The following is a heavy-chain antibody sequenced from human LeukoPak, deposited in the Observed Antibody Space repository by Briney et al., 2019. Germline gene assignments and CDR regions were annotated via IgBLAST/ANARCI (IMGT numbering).Heavy chain of an antibody. CDR3: ARRGLSSSSWSAFDI. CDR1: GYPISSGYY. Sequence: SETLSLTCAVSGYPISSGYYWGWIRQPPGEGLEWIGSIYHSGSTYYNPSLKSRVTISVDTSKNQISLKLSSVTAADTAVYYCARRGLSSSSWSAFDIWGQGTVVTVSS. V-gene: IGHV4-38-2*01. CDR2: IYHSGST. D-gene: IGHD6-6*01. J-gene: IGHJ3*02.